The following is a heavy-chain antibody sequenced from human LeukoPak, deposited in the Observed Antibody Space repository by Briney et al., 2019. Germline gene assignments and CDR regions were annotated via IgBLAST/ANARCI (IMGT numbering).Heavy chain of an antibody. CDR3: AKAPSCGARSTSCYRGGFGMDV. V-gene: IGHV3-30*18. D-gene: IGHD2-2*01. CDR1: GFTFSSYA. J-gene: IGHJ6*02. CDR2: ISYDGSNK. Sequence: GGSLRLSCAASGFTFSSYAMSWVRQAPGKGLEWVAVISYDGSNKYYADSVKGRFTISRDNSKNTLYLQMNSLRAEDTAVYYCAKAPSCGARSTSCYRGGFGMDVWGQGTTVTVSS.